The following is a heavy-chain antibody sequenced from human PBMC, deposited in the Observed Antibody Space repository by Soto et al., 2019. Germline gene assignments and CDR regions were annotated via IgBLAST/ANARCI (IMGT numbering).Heavy chain of an antibody. CDR2: IVVGSGNT. CDR3: ARDPEYYGSGSYRKRGAFDI. Sequence: SVKVSCKASGFTFTSSAVQWVRQARGQRLEWIGWIVVGSGNTNYAQKFQGRVTITADESTSTAYMELSSLRSEDTAVYYCARDPEYYGSGSYRKRGAFDIWGQGTMVTVSS. V-gene: IGHV1-58*01. D-gene: IGHD3-10*01. CDR1: GFTFTSSA. J-gene: IGHJ3*02.